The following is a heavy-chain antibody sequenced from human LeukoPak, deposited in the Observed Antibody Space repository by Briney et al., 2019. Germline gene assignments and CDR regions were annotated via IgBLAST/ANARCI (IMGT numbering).Heavy chain of an antibody. CDR1: GYSFTSYW. CDR3: ARLPHYYDSSGYYYYGMDV. CDR2: IYPGDSDT. V-gene: IGHV5-51*01. Sequence: GESLKISCKGSGYSFTSYWIGWVRQMPGKGLEWMGIIYPGDSDTRYSPSCQGQITISADKSISTASLQWSSLKTSNTAMYYSARLPHYYDSSGYYYYGMDVWGQGTTVTVSS. D-gene: IGHD3-22*01. J-gene: IGHJ6*02.